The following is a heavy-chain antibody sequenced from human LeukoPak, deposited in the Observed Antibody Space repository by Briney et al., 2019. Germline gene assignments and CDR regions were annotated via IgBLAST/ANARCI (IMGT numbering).Heavy chain of an antibody. V-gene: IGHV4-34*01. Sequence: PSETLSLTCAVYGGSFSGYYWSWIRQPPGKGLEWIGEINHSGSTNYNSSLKSRVTISVDTSKNQFSLKLSSVTAADTAVYYCARGPWLLPDYWGQGTLVTVSS. CDR2: INHSGST. J-gene: IGHJ4*02. D-gene: IGHD3-22*01. CDR3: ARGPWLLPDY. CDR1: GGSFSGYY.